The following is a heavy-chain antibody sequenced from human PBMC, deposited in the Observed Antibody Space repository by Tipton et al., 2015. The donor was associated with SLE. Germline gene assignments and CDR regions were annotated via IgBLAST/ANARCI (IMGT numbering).Heavy chain of an antibody. CDR3: ETRGGAKLHSFYMGG. CDR2: VDPEDGET. J-gene: IGHJ6*03. CDR1: GYTFTDYY. Sequence: QLVQSGAEVKKPGASVKVSCKVSGYTFTDYYMHWVQQAPGKGLEWMGLVDPEDGETIYSEKFQGRVTITEETSTDTAYMELSSLRSEVAAVYYCETRGGAKLHSFYMGGWGKGTTVTLSS. V-gene: IGHV1-69-2*01. D-gene: IGHD2-15*01.